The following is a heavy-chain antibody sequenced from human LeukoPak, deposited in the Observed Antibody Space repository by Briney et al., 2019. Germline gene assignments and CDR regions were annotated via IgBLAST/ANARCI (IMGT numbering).Heavy chain of an antibody. V-gene: IGHV3-30-3*01. CDR2: ISSDGYSK. J-gene: IGHJ3*02. CDR1: GFSFSSSV. CDR3: ARGAHSSGYCDAFDI. Sequence: GGSLRLSCVASGFSFSSSVIHWRRQAPGKGLEWVAAISSDGYSKYYADSVNGRFTISRDNSKNTVYLQMSGLRAEDTALYYCARGAHSSGYCDAFDIWGQGTMVTVSS. D-gene: IGHD3-22*01.